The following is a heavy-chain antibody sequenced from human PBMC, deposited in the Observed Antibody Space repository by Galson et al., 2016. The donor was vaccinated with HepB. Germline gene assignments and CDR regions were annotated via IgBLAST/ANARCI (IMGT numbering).Heavy chain of an antibody. V-gene: IGHV4-39*06. CDR1: GASISSSSYY. D-gene: IGHD3-3*02. CDR2: ISYSGSTT. J-gene: IGHJ4*02. CDR3: ARVPASTRFDY. Sequence: SEPLSLTCTVSGASISSSSYYWGWIRQPPGKGLEWIASISYSGSTTYYNPSPKSRVTISIDTSKNQFPLKLNSVTAADTAVYYFARVPASTRFDYWGQGTLVTVSS.